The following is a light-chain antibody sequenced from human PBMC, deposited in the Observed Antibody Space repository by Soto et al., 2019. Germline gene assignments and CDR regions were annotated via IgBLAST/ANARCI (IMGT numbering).Light chain of an antibody. CDR1: QSVSSSY. CDR2: GAS. V-gene: IGKV3-20*01. CDR3: QQYSSSPGGT. J-gene: IGKJ1*01. Sequence: EIVLTQSPGTLSLSPGERATLSCRASQSVSSSYLAGYQQKPGQAPRLLIYGASSRATGIPDRFSGSGSGTDFTLTISRLEPEDFAVYYCQQYSSSPGGTFGRGTKVEIK.